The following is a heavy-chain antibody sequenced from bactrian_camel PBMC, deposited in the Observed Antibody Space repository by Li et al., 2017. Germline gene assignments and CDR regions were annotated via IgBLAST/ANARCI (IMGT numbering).Heavy chain of an antibody. V-gene: IGHV3S53*01. Sequence: HVQLVESGGASVQAGKSLRLSCAITGDPYSSNCRAWFRQAPGKAREGVAASDSDGTTTYADSVKGRFTISKDNDKRTLYLQMNNLQPEDTAMYYCGATRLACGARWISNPKAFGTWGQGTQVTVS. CDR1: GDPYSSNC. CDR2: SDSDGTT. D-gene: IGHD4*01. J-gene: IGHJ6*01. CDR3: GATRLACGARWISNPKAFGT.